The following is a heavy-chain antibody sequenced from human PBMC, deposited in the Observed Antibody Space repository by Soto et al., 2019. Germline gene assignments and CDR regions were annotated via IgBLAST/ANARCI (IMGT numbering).Heavy chain of an antibody. V-gene: IGHV3-23*01. CDR1: EFTFSNYA. J-gene: IGHJ4*02. CDR3: ANDPQQLIVFFAF. Sequence: GGPLRLPSAASEFTFSNYAMSWVRQAPGKGLEWVSSISDNGGTTYYADSVKGRFTISRDNSKNTLSLQMNSLRAEDTAVFYGANDPQQLIVFFAFWGQGTPVTVSS. D-gene: IGHD6-13*01. CDR2: ISDNGGTT.